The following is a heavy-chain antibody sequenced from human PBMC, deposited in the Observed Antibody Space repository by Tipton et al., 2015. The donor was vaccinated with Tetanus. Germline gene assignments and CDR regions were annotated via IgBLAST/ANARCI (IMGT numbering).Heavy chain of an antibody. J-gene: IGHJ2*01. V-gene: IGHV3-30*03. CDR3: ASSSRFLDV. CDR1: GFTFSGYH. CDR2: LSNDGSDI. Sequence: SLRLSCAASGFTFSGYHMHWVRQAPGKGLEWVACLSNDGSDIDYIDSVKGRFTISRDNSKNTLYLQLNSLRSDDTALFYCASSSRFLDVWGRGRLVIVSP. D-gene: IGHD6-6*01.